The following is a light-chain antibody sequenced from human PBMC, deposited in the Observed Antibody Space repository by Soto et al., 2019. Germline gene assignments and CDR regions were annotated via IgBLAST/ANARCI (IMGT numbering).Light chain of an antibody. CDR3: QQYGSSPYT. V-gene: IGKV3-20*01. J-gene: IGKJ2*01. CDR1: QSVSSTY. Sequence: EIVLTQSPGTLSLSPGERATLSCRASQSVSSTYLAGYQQKPGHAPRLLIYGASIRATGVPDRFSGSGSGTDFTLTISRLEPEDFAVYYCQQYGSSPYTFGQGTNLEIK. CDR2: GAS.